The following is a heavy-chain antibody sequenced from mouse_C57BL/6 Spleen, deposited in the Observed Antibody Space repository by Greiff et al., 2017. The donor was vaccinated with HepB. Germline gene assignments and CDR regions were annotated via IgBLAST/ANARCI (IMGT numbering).Heavy chain of an antibody. J-gene: IGHJ3*01. Sequence: EVQGVESGGGLVQPGGSLSLSCAASGFTFTDYYMSWVRQPPGKALEWLGFIRNKANGYTTEYSASVKGRFTISRDNSQSILYLQMNALRAEDSATYYCARSDYSNYEFAYWGQGTLVTVSA. V-gene: IGHV7-3*01. CDR3: ARSDYSNYEFAY. CDR2: IRNKANGYTT. CDR1: GFTFTDYY. D-gene: IGHD2-5*01.